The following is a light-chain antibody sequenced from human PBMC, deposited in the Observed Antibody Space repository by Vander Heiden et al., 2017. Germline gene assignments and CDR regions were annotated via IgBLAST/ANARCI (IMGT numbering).Light chain of an antibody. J-gene: IGLJ3*02. CDR1: SSNIGSNY. CDR3: AAWDDSLSGRV. V-gene: IGLV1-47*01. Sequence: QSVLTLPPSPSGTPGQRVTISCSGSSSNIGSNYVYWYQQLPGTAPKLLIYRNNQRPSGVPDRFSGSKSGTSASLAISGLRSEDEADYYCAAWDDSLSGRVFGGGTKLTVL. CDR2: RNN.